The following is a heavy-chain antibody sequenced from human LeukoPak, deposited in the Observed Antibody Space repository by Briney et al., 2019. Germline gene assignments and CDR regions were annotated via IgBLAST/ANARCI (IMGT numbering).Heavy chain of an antibody. CDR2: ISWNSGSI. Sequence: GRSLRLSCAASGFTFDDYAMHWVRQAPGKGLEWVSGISWNSGSIGYADSVKGRFTVSRDNAKNSLYLQMNSLRAEDTALYYCAKGKVGDSYGMDVWGQGTTVTVSS. D-gene: IGHD3-10*01. J-gene: IGHJ6*02. V-gene: IGHV3-9*01. CDR3: AKGKVGDSYGMDV. CDR1: GFTFDDYA.